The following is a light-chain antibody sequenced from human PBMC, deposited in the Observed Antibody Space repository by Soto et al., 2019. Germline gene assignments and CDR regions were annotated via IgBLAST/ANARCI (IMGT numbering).Light chain of an antibody. V-gene: IGKV3-20*01. CDR3: QQYGSSHPYT. CDR1: QSVSSSY. Sequence: EIVLTQSPGTLSLSPGERATLSCRASQSVSSSYLAWYQQKPGQAPRLLIYGASSRATGIPDRFSGSGSGTDFTLTISRLDPEDFAVYYCQQYGSSHPYTFGQGTKLEIK. J-gene: IGKJ2*01. CDR2: GAS.